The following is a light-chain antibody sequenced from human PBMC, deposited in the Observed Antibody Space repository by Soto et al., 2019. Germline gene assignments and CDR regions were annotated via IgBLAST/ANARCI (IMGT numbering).Light chain of an antibody. V-gene: IGLV2-14*01. Sequence: QSALTQPASVSGSPGQSITISCTGTSSDVGGYKFVSWYQQHPGKAPKLMIYEVSNRPSGVSNRFSGSKSGNTASLTISGLQAEDEADYYCISYTDRQSYLFGTGTKVTVL. J-gene: IGLJ1*01. CDR3: ISYTDRQSYL. CDR1: SSDVGGYKF. CDR2: EVS.